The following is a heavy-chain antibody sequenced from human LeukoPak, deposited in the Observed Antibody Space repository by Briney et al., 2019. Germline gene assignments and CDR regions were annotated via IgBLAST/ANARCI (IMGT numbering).Heavy chain of an antibody. J-gene: IGHJ4*02. CDR2: ISSYGDKT. CDR3: VKDLYKGDTSTWYYFDY. CDR1: GFTFSSYA. Sequence: GGSLRLSCAASGFTFSSYAMHWVRQAPGMGPEYVSVISSYGDKTYYADSVKGRFTISRDNSKNTVSLQMSSLRPEDTAVYYCVKDLYKGDTSTWYYFDYWGQGTLVTVSS. D-gene: IGHD6-13*01. V-gene: IGHV3-64D*06.